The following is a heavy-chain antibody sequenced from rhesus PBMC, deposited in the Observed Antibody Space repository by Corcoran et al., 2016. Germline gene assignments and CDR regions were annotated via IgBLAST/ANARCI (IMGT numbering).Heavy chain of an antibody. J-gene: IGHJ4*01. V-gene: IGHV1-111*02. CDR3: ARSGSLYYFDY. D-gene: IGHD6-25*01. Sequence: EVQLVQSGPEVNTPGASVKISCKASGYTSTDHYLNWVRQAPGKGLEWMGRVDPEDGEEDYAQKFQDRVTITADMAIDTAYMELSSLRSEDTAVYYCARSGSLYYFDYWGQGVLVTVSS. CDR2: VDPEDGEE. CDR1: GYTSTDHY.